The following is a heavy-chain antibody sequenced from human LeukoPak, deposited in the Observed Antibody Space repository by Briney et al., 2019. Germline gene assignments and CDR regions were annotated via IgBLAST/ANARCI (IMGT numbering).Heavy chain of an antibody. Sequence: PGGSLRLSCEASGFTFSSFWMSWVRQAPGKGLEWVANINRDGSVKYYVDSLKGRFTISRDNAKNSLYLQMNSLRAEDTAVYYCAKGAGSSPFDYWGQGTLVTVSS. CDR1: GFTFSSFW. D-gene: IGHD2-2*01. J-gene: IGHJ4*02. CDR2: INRDGSVK. V-gene: IGHV3-7*03. CDR3: AKGAGSSPFDY.